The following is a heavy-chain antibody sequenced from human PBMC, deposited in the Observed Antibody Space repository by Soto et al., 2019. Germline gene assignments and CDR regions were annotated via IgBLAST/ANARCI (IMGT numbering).Heavy chain of an antibody. CDR2: IYYSGST. V-gene: IGHV4-31*03. CDR1: GGSISSGGYY. Sequence: SETLSLTCTVSGGSISSGGYYWSRISKHPGKGLEWIGYIYYSGSTYYNPSLKSRVTISVDTSKNQFSLKLSSVTAADTAVYYCARDYCGAASLLDAFDFWGKGTMVTVSS. D-gene: IGHD2-21*01. CDR3: ARDYCGAASLLDAFDF. J-gene: IGHJ3*01.